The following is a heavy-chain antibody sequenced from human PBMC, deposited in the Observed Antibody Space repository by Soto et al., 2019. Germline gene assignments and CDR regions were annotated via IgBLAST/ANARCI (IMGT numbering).Heavy chain of an antibody. CDR3: ARLRYCSGGNCYGDY. CDR1: GYTFTGHQ. CDR2: INPSGGST. V-gene: IGHV1-46*01. Sequence: GASVKVSCKASGYTFTGHQIHWVRQAPGQGLEWMGIINPSGGSTTYAQKFQGRVTMTRDKSISSAYLQWSSLEASDTAMYYCARLRYCSGGNCYGDYWGQGTLVTVSS. D-gene: IGHD2-15*01. J-gene: IGHJ4*02.